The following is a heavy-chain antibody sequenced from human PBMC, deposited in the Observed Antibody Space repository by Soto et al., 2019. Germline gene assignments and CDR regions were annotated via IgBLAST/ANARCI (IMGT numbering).Heavy chain of an antibody. CDR1: AGSISTINYY. CDR3: ARSAQWAGFDP. Sequence: QVQLQESGPGLVRPSQTLSLTCTVSAGSISTINYYWSWIRQHPEKGLEWIGYISYSGSTFYLSSLKXRXTXSXXTSKKQSSLTLTSVTAADTAVYYCARSAQWAGFDPWGQGTMVTVSS. V-gene: IGHV4-31*03. J-gene: IGHJ3*01. CDR2: ISYSGST. D-gene: IGHD6-19*01.